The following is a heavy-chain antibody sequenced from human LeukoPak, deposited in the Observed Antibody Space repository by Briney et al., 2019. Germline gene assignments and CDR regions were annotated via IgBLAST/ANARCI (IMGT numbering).Heavy chain of an antibody. Sequence: WASVKVSCKVSGYTLTELSMHWVRQAPGKGLEWMGGFDPEGGETIYAQKFQGRVTMTEDTSTDTAYMELSSLRSEDTAVYYCATEGPRPAMVRGVISRPFDYWGQGTLVTVSS. CDR3: ATEGPRPAMVRGVISRPFDY. CDR2: FDPEGGET. CDR1: GYTLTELS. J-gene: IGHJ4*02. D-gene: IGHD3-10*01. V-gene: IGHV1-24*01.